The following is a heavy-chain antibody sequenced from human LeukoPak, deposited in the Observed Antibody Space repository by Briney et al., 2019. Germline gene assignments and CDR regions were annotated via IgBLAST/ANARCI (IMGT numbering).Heavy chain of an antibody. V-gene: IGHV1-8*03. D-gene: IGHD1-26*01. J-gene: IGHJ4*02. CDR2: MNPNSGNA. CDR3: ARDYKSGASPFDY. Sequence: ASVKVSCKASGYTFSTYDINWVRQATGQGFEWMGWMNPNSGNAGHAQRFDGRVTITWNTSISTAYMELSSLRSEDTAVYYCARDYKSGASPFDYWGQGTLVTVSS. CDR1: GYTFSTYD.